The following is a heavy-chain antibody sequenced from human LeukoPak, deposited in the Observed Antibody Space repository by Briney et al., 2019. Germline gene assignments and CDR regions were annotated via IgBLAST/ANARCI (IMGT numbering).Heavy chain of an antibody. CDR2: ISYDGSNK. CDR3: ARSYPLDYDFWSGYYS. D-gene: IGHD3-3*01. V-gene: IGHV3-30-3*01. CDR1: GFTFSSYA. J-gene: IGHJ4*02. Sequence: PGGSLRLSCAASGFTFSSYAMHWVRQAPDKRLEWVTDISYDGSNKYYADSEKGRFTISRHNSKNTLYLQMNSLRAEDTAVYYCARSYPLDYDFWSGYYSWGQGTLVTVSS.